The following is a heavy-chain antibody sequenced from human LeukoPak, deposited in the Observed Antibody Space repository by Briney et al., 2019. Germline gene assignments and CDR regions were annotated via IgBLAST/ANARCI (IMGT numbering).Heavy chain of an antibody. V-gene: IGHV3-30*04. CDR2: ISYDGSNK. Sequence: PGRSLRLPCAASGFTFSSFAMHWVRQAPGKGLEWVAVISYDGSNKYYADSVKGRFTISRDNSKNTLYLQMNSLRAEDTAVYYCARDIAYGGNYYYYYGMDVWGQGTTVTVSS. CDR1: GFTFSSFA. D-gene: IGHD4-23*01. CDR3: ARDIAYGGNYYYYYGMDV. J-gene: IGHJ6*02.